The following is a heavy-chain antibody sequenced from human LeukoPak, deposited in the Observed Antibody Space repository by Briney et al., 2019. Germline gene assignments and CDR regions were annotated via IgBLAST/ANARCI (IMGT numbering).Heavy chain of an antibody. CDR3: ARDYYDSSGYSPFGY. CDR2: ISSSSRTI. Sequence: GGSLRLSCAVSGFTFSSYAMNWVRQAPGKGLEWVSYISSSSRTIYYADSVKGRFTISRDNAKNSLYLQMNSLRDEDTAVYYCARDYYDSSGYSPFGYWGQGTLVTVSS. V-gene: IGHV3-48*02. J-gene: IGHJ4*02. CDR1: GFTFSSYA. D-gene: IGHD3-22*01.